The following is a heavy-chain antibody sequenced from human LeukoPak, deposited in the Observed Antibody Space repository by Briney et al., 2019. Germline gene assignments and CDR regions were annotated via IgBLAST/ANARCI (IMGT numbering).Heavy chain of an antibody. V-gene: IGHV4-4*07. CDR3: ARKWTVATYYWYFDL. CDR1: GGSISSYY. CDR2: IYTSGST. Sequence: SETLSLTCTVSGGSISSYYWSWIRQPAGKGLEWIGRIYTSGSTNYNPSLKSRVTMSVDTSKNQFSLKLSSVTAADTAVYYCARKWTVATYYWYFDLWGRGTLVTVSS. D-gene: IGHD5-12*01. J-gene: IGHJ2*01.